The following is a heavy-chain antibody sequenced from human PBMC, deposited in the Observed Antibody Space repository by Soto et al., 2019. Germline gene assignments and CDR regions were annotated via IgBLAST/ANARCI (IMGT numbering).Heavy chain of an antibody. Sequence: SVKVSCKASGGTFSSYAISWVRQAPGQGLEWMGGIVPIFGTANYAQKFQGRVTITADESTSTAYMELSSLRSEDTAVYYCARGSMRVVVDYYYYGMDVWGQGTTVTVSS. V-gene: IGHV1-69*13. J-gene: IGHJ6*02. CDR1: GGTFSSYA. CDR3: ARGSMRVVVDYYYYGMDV. CDR2: IVPIFGTA. D-gene: IGHD3-22*01.